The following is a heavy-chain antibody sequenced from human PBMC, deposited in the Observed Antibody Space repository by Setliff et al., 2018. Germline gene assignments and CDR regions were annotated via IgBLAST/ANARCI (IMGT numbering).Heavy chain of an antibody. D-gene: IGHD1-26*01. CDR3: CSGSYLFVY. V-gene: IGHV3-23*01. CDR2: ISASGRTT. CDR1: RFTFSNYA. Sequence: GGSLRLSCAASRFTFSNYAMSWVRQAPGKGLEWVSAISASGRTTYSADSVKGRFTISRDNSKSTLSLQMNSLRAEDTAVYYCCSGSYLFVYWGQGTLGTVSS. J-gene: IGHJ4*02.